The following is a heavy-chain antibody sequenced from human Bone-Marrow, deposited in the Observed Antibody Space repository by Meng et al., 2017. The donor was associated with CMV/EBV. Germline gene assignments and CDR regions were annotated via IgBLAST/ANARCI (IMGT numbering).Heavy chain of an antibody. CDR3: ARDWGLGGIHQFDY. CDR1: GFTVSSYY. J-gene: IGHJ4*02. Sequence: GESLKISCAASGFTVSSYYMSWVRQAPGKGLEWVSVIYSGGSTYYADSVKGRFTISRDNSKNTLYLQMNSLRAEDTAVYYCARDWGLGGIHQFDYWGQGTLVTVSS. V-gene: IGHV3-53*05. CDR2: IYSGGST. D-gene: IGHD3-16*01.